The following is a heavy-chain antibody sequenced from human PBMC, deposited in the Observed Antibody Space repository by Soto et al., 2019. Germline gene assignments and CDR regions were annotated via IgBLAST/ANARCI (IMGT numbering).Heavy chain of an antibody. CDR3: ARELHGGSYGMDV. CDR1: GFTFSNDD. Sequence: EVQLVESGGGLVQPGGSLRLSWAASGFTFSNDDMHWVRQVAGKGLEWVSGLTTAGDTYYPGSVKGRFTISREKAKNSLYLQMNSLSAGDTAVYYCARELHGGSYGMDVWGQGTTVTVSS. CDR2: LTTAGDT. V-gene: IGHV3-13*01. J-gene: IGHJ6*02.